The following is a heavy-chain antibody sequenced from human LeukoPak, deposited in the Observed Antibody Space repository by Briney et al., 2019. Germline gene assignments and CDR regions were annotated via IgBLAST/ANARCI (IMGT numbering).Heavy chain of an antibody. V-gene: IGHV3-30*02. Sequence: GGSLRLSCAASGFTFSSYGMHWVRQAPGKGLEWVAFIRYDGSNKYYADSVKGRFTISRDNSKNTLYLQMNSLRAEDTAVYYCAKEQIYYGGLDYWGQGILVTVSS. J-gene: IGHJ4*02. D-gene: IGHD4-23*01. CDR3: AKEQIYYGGLDY. CDR2: IRYDGSNK. CDR1: GFTFSSYG.